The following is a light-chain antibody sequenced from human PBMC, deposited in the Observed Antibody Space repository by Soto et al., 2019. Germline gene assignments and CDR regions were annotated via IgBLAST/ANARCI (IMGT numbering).Light chain of an antibody. CDR1: SSDVGGYNY. V-gene: IGLV2-14*01. J-gene: IGLJ1*01. Sequence: QAFLTQPASVSGSPGQSLTISCTGTSSDVGGYNYVSWYQQHPGKAPKLMIYEVSNRPSGVSNRFSGSKSGNTASLTISGLQAEDEADYYCSSYTSSSTLVYVFGTGTKVTVL. CDR2: EVS. CDR3: SSYTSSSTLVYV.